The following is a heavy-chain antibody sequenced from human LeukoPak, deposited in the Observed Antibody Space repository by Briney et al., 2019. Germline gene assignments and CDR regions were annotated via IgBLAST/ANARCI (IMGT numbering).Heavy chain of an antibody. J-gene: IGHJ5*02. D-gene: IGHD4-17*01. CDR1: GFTFSSYA. V-gene: IGHV3-23*01. CDR2: ISGSDGST. Sequence: PWGPLRLSCPASGFTFSSYAMRWVRQPPGKGLEWVSTISGSDGSTYYADSVKGPFTISRNNSKNTPHLQMNSLRAEDTAVYYSAKDTHGDYLSWLDPWGQGTLVTVSS. CDR3: AKDTHGDYLSWLDP.